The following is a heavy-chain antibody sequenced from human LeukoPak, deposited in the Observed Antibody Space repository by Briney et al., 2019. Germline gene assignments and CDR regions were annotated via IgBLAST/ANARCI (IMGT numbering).Heavy chain of an antibody. CDR3: AKGRDSYQLLSKNWFDP. CDR1: GFIFDDYA. D-gene: IGHD2-2*01. J-gene: IGHJ5*02. V-gene: IGHV3-9*01. Sequence: GRSLRLSCAASGFIFDDYAMHWVRQAPGKGLEWVAGISWNSGSIGYADSVKGRFTISRDNAKNSLYLQMNSLRAEDTALYYCAKGRDSYQLLSKNWFDPWGQGTLVTVSS. CDR2: ISWNSGSI.